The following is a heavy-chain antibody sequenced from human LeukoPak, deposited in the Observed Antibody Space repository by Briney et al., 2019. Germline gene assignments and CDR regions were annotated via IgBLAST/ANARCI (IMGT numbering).Heavy chain of an antibody. CDR2: IYYSGST. J-gene: IGHJ4*02. D-gene: IGHD3-3*01. CDR3: ARHHDPFGVVITGFDY. Sequence: SETLSLTCTVSGGSISNYYWTWIRQPPGKGLELIGYIYYSGSTNYNPSLKSRVTISVDTSKNQFSLKLSSVTAADTAVYYCARHHDPFGVVITGFDYWGQGTLVTVSS. CDR1: GGSISNYY. V-gene: IGHV4-59*08.